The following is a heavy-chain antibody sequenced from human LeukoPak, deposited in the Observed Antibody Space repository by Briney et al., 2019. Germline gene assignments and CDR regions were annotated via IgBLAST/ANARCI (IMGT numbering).Heavy chain of an antibody. CDR2: ISWNSGSI. CDR3: AKGNRYNWFDP. Sequence: GGSLRLSCAASGFTFDDYAMHWVRQAPGKGLEWVSGISWNSGSIGYADSVKGRFTISRDNSKNSLYLQMNSLRTEDTALYYCAKGNRYNWFDPWGQGTLVTVSS. J-gene: IGHJ5*02. V-gene: IGHV3-9*01. CDR1: GFTFDDYA. D-gene: IGHD1-14*01.